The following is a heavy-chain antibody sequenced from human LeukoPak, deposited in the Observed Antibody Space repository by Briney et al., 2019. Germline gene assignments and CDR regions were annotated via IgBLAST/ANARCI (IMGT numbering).Heavy chain of an antibody. Sequence: SQTLSLTCTVSGGSISSANYYWSWIRQPPRKGLEWIGYIYYSGSTYYNPSLKSRVTISVDTSKNQFSLKLSSVTAADTAVYYCARETLTTSRWFGPWGQGTLVTVSS. V-gene: IGHV4-30-4*01. D-gene: IGHD4-17*01. CDR1: GGSISSANYY. CDR3: ARETLTTSRWFGP. CDR2: IYYSGST. J-gene: IGHJ5*02.